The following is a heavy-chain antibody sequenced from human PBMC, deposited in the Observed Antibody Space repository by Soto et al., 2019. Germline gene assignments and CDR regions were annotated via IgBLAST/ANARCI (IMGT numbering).Heavy chain of an antibody. CDR2: IYHSGST. J-gene: IGHJ5*02. D-gene: IGHD5-18*01. V-gene: IGHV4-59*01. Sequence: SETLSLTCTVSGGSISSYYWSWIRQPPGKGLEWIGYIYHSGSTNYNPSLKSRVTISVDTSKNQFSLKLSSVTAADTAVYYCAREEDTAMDPWGQGTLVTVSS. CDR3: AREEDTAMDP. CDR1: GGSISSYY.